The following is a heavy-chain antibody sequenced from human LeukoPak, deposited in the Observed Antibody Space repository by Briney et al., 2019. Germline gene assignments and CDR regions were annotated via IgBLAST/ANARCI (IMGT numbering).Heavy chain of an antibody. CDR2: ISFDGVNT. CDR1: GFTFSTYA. V-gene: IGHV3-30*04. CDR3: AELGITMIGGV. Sequence: GGSLRLSCAASGFTFSTYATHWVRQAPGKGLEWVAVISFDGVNTFYADSVKGRFTISRDNAKNSLYLQMNSLRAEDTAVYYCAELGITMIGGVWGKGTTVTISS. J-gene: IGHJ6*04. D-gene: IGHD3-10*02.